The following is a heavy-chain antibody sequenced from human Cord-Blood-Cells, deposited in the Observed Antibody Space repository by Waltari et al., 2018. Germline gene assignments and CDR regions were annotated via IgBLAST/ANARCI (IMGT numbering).Heavy chain of an antibody. J-gene: IGHJ4*02. CDR3: ARAEYDFWSGYYDY. CDR2: INAGNGNT. D-gene: IGHD3-3*01. CDR1: GYTFTSYA. V-gene: IGHV1-3*01. Sequence: QVQLVQSGAEVKKPGASVKVSCKASGYTFTSYAMHWVRQAPGQRLEWMGWINAGNGNTKYSQKFQGRVTITRDTSASTAYMELSSRRSEDTAVYYCARAEYDFWSGYYDYWGQGTLVTVSS.